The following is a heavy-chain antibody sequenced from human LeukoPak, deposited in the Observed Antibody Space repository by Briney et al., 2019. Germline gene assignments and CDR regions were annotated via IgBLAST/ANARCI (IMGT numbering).Heavy chain of an antibody. D-gene: IGHD1-1*01. V-gene: IGHV1-2*06. CDR3: ARDPNEFNWFDP. CDR2: INGHTGDT. Sequence: ASVKVSCKASGYAFSGYYMHWLRQAPGQGLEWMGRINGHTGDTIYAQKFQGRVSMTRDTSISTAYMELTRLTSDATAIYYCARDPNEFNWFDPWGQGTLVTVSS. J-gene: IGHJ5*02. CDR1: GYAFSGYY.